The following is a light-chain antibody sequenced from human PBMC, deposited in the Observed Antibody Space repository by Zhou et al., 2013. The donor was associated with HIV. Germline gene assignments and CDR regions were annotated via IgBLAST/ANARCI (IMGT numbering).Light chain of an antibody. CDR1: ESIGSW. J-gene: IGKJ2*01. Sequence: DIQMTQSPSTLSAAVGDRVTITCRASESIGSWLAWYQQKPGKAPKLLIYKASRLENGVPSRFSGSGSGTEFTLTISSLQPEDFATYYCQQSYSTPLYTFGQGTKLEIK. CDR3: QQSYSTPLYT. V-gene: IGKV1-5*03. CDR2: KAS.